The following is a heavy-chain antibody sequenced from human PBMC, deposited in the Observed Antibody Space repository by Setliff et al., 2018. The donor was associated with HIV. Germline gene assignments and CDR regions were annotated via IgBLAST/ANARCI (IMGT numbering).Heavy chain of an antibody. CDR3: ARQLSNSLES. J-gene: IGHJ4*02. D-gene: IGHD1-1*01. CDR2: INPNIGST. Sequence: ASVKVSCKSSGYTFTDYFIHWVRQAPGQGLQWMGRINPNIGSTNYAQNFQGRATMTRDTSINTAYMELSGLRSDDTAVYYCARQLSNSLESWGQGTPVTVSS. CDR1: GYTFTDYF. V-gene: IGHV1-2*06.